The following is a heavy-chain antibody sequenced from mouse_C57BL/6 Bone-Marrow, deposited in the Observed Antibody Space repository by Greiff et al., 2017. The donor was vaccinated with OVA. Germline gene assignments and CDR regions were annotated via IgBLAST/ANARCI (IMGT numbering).Heavy chain of an antibody. CDR3: VRDHYYGSSYDWYFDV. D-gene: IGHD1-1*01. CDR2: IRSKSSNYAT. Sequence: EVQGVESGGGLVQPKGSLKLSCAASGFTFNTYAMHWVRQAPGKGLEWVARIRSKSSNYATYYADSVKDRFTISRDDSQSMLYLQMNNLKTEDTAMYYCVRDHYYGSSYDWYFDVWGTGTTVTVSS. V-gene: IGHV10-3*01. CDR1: GFTFNTYA. J-gene: IGHJ1*03.